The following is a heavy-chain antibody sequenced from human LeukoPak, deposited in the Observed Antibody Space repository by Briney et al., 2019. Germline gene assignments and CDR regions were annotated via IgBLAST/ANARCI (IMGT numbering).Heavy chain of an antibody. CDR1: GFTFSTWW. V-gene: IGHV3-7*01. CDR2: IKEDGSEK. J-gene: IGHJ4*02. Sequence: AGGSLRLSCVASGFTFSTWWMSWVRQAPGKGLEWVANIKEDGSEKYYVDSMEGRFTVSRDNAKNSLYLQMDSLRAEDTAVYYCARGGTFVSDYWGQGTLVTVSS. CDR3: ARGGTFVSDY. D-gene: IGHD1-1*01.